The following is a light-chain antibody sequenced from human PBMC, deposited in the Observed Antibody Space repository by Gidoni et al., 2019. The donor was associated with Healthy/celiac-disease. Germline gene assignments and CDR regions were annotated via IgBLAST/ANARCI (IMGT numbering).Light chain of an antibody. CDR2: VAS. CDR3: QQYDSSPRT. V-gene: IGKV3-20*01. Sequence: EIVLTQSPGTLSLSPGERATLSCRASQSVSSSYLAWYQYKPGQAPRLLIYVASSRATGIPDRFSGSGSGTDFTLTISRLEPEDFAVYYCQQYDSSPRTFGQGTKVEIK. CDR1: QSVSSSY. J-gene: IGKJ1*01.